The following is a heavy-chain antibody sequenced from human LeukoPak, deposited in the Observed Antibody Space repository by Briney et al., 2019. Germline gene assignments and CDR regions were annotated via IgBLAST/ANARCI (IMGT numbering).Heavy chain of an antibody. CDR1: GYTFTSYG. J-gene: IGHJ4*02. CDR2: ISAYNGNT. D-gene: IGHD6-19*01. Sequence: ASVKVSYKASGYTFTSYGISWVRQAPGQGLEWMGWISAYNGNTNYAQKLQGRVTMTTDTSTSTAYMELRSLRSDDTAVYYCAREPGSGWYLAPTYWGQGTLVTVSS. CDR3: AREPGSGWYLAPTY. V-gene: IGHV1-18*01.